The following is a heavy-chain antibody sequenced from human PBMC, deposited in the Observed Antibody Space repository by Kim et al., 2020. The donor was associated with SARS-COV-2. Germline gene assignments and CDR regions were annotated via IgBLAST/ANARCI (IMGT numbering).Heavy chain of an antibody. CDR3: ARNDVTMVRGVHIYYYYGMDV. J-gene: IGHJ6*02. Sequence: SETLSLTCTVSGGSISSSSYYWGWIRQPPGKGLEWIGSIYYSGSTYYNPSLKSRVTISVDTSKNQFSLKLRSVTAADTAVYYCARNDVTMVRGVHIYYYYGMDVWGQGTTVTVSS. D-gene: IGHD3-10*01. CDR2: IYYSGST. V-gene: IGHV4-39*01. CDR1: GGSISSSSYY.